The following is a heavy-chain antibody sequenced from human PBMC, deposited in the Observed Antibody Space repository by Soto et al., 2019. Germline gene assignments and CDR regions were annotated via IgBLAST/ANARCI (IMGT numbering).Heavy chain of an antibody. CDR2: IYYSGST. V-gene: IGHV4-59*01. Sequence: QVQLQESGPGLVKPSETLSLTCTVSGGSISSYYWSWIRQPPGKGLEWIGYIYYSGSTNYNPSLKSRVTISVDTSKNQFSLKLSSVTAADTAVYYCARAVSLYSYGVDYWGQGTLVTVSS. CDR3: ARAVSLYSYGVDY. D-gene: IGHD5-18*01. J-gene: IGHJ4*02. CDR1: GGSISSYY.